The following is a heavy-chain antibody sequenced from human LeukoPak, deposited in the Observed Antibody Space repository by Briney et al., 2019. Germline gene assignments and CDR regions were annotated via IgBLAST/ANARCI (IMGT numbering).Heavy chain of an antibody. V-gene: IGHV4-4*02. CDR3: ARHFRGSRRSNTIYGMDV. J-gene: IGHJ6*02. D-gene: IGHD5-18*01. Sequence: SETLSLTCGVSGGSVISTNWWTWVRQPPGKGLEWIGEVHLDGRTNYNPSLESRLTISVDLSENHVSLKLTSVTAADTAVYYCARHFRGSRRSNTIYGMDVWGQGTTVTVSS. CDR2: VHLDGRT. CDR1: GGSVISTNW.